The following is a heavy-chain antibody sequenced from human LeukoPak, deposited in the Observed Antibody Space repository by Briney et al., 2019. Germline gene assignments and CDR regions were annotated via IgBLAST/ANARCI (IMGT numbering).Heavy chain of an antibody. D-gene: IGHD3-22*01. V-gene: IGHV1-2*02. CDR3: ARGTSYYYDSSGYLIDY. Sequence: ASVKVSCKASGYTFTGYYMHWVRQAPGQGLEWMGWINPNSGGTNYAQKFQGRVTMTRDTSISTAYMELSRLRSDDTAEYYCARGTSYYYDSSGYLIDYWGQGTLVTVSS. CDR1: GYTFTGYY. CDR2: INPNSGGT. J-gene: IGHJ4*02.